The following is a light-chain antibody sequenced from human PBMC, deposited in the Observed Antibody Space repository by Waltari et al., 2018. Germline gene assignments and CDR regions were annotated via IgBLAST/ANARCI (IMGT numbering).Light chain of an antibody. CDR3: QQYNSFWT. CDR2: AAS. Sequence: DSQMTHSPSTLSASVGDRVTITCRASQDASVWLAWYQLKPGQAPKLLIYAASSLQSGVPSRFSGSGSGTEFTLTISSLQPDDFATYYCQQYNSFWTFGQGTKVEIK. CDR1: QDASVW. J-gene: IGKJ1*01. V-gene: IGKV1-5*01.